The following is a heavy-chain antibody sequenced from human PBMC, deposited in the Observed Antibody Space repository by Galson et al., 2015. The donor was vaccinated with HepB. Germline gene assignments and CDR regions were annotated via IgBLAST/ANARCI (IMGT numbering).Heavy chain of an antibody. D-gene: IGHD3-10*01. CDR1: GYSFTSYW. Sequence: QSGAEVKKPGESLRISCKGSGYSFTSYWISWVRQMPGKGLEWMGRIDPSDSYTNYSPSFQGHVTISADKSISTAYLQWSSLKASDTAMYYCASLLWFGDLVGANYYYYYGMDVWGQGTTVTVSS. CDR2: IDPSDSYT. CDR3: ASLLWFGDLVGANYYYYYGMDV. J-gene: IGHJ6*02. V-gene: IGHV5-10-1*01.